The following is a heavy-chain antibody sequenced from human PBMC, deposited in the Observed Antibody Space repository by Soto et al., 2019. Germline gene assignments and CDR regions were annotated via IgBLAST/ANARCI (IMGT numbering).Heavy chain of an antibody. CDR2: VNPSGGHT. CDR3: ARGGHVVVVTAALDY. D-gene: IGHD2-21*02. CDR1: GDTFTDYY. V-gene: IGHV1-46*01. J-gene: IGHJ4*02. Sequence: QVQLVQSGAEVKKPGASVKVSCKASGDTFTDYYIHWVRQAPGQGLEWMGTVNPSGGHTTYAQHFLGRMTMTRDTSTSTPYMELTSLPSEDTAVYYCARGGHVVVVTAALDYWGQGTLVTVSS.